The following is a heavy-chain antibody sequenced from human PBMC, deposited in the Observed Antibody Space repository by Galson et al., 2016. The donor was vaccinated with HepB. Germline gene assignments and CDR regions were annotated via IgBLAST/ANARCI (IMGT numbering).Heavy chain of an antibody. CDR2: INSDGSNT. D-gene: IGHD6-13*01. J-gene: IGHJ4*02. Sequence: SLRLSCAASGFTFSSHWMHWVRQVPGKGLVWVSRINSDGSNTNYADSVKGRFTISRDNAKSLLFLQMNSLRADDTAVYYCARAPYSYSSSWYFFDSWGQGTLVTVSS. V-gene: IGHV3-74*01. CDR3: ARAPYSYSSSWYFFDS. CDR1: GFTFSSHW.